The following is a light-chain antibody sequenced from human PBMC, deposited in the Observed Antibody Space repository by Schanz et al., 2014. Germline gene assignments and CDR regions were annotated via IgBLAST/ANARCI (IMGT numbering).Light chain of an antibody. J-gene: IGLJ3*02. CDR1: SSNIGAGYD. CDR3: QSYDSSLSGSV. Sequence: QSVLTQPPSVSGAPGQRVTISCTGSSSNIGAGYDVHWYQHLPGTAPKLLIYGNNNRPSGVPDRFSVSKSGTSASLAITGLQAEDETHYYCQSYDSSLSGSVFGGGTKLT. V-gene: IGLV1-40*01. CDR2: GNN.